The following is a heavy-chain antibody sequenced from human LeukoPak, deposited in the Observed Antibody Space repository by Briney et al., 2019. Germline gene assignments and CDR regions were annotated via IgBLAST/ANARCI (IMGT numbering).Heavy chain of an antibody. CDR1: ADTFSNYV. CDR2: INTKTGNP. D-gene: IGHD3-3*01. CDR3: ARDPDFRSGQYRRDFDY. V-gene: IGHV7-4-1*02. Sequence: ASVKVSCKASADTFSNYVMNWVRQAPGQGPEWMGWINTKTGNPTYAQGFTGRFVFSLDTSVSTAYLQISSLKAEDTAVYYCARDPDFRSGQYRRDFDYWGQGTLVTVSS. J-gene: IGHJ4*02.